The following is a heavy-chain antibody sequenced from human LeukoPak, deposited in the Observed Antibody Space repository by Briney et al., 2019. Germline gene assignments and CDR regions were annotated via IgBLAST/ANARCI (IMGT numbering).Heavy chain of an antibody. Sequence: GGSLRLSCAASGFTFSHYWMHWVRQAPGKGLVWVSRIDTDGSSIAYADSVKGRFTISRDNAKNTLYLQVNGLRAEDTAVYYCAREAYGDYSLDYWGQGTLVTVSS. V-gene: IGHV3-74*01. J-gene: IGHJ4*02. CDR3: AREAYGDYSLDY. CDR1: GFTFSHYW. D-gene: IGHD4-17*01. CDR2: IDTDGSSI.